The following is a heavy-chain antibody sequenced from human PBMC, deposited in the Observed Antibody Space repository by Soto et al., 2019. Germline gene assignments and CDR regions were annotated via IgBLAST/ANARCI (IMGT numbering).Heavy chain of an antibody. D-gene: IGHD1-20*01. J-gene: IGHJ6*02. CDR3: GRDPGYSITGDLYDYYGMDV. V-gene: IGHV4-59*01. CDR2: IYYSGST. CDR1: GGSISSYY. Sequence: PSETLSLTCTVSGGSISSYYWSWIRQPPGKGLEWIGYIYYSGSTNYNPSLKSRVTISVDTSKNQFSLTLSRVTAADTAGYYCGRDPGYSITGDLYDYYGMDVWGRGTTVTVSS.